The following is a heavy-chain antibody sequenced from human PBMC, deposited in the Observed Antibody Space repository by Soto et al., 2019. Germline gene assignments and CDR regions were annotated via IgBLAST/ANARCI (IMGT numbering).Heavy chain of an antibody. CDR1: GGSISSGGYY. Sequence: SETLSLTCTVSGGSISSGGYYWSWIRQHPGKGLEWIGYIYYSGSTYYNPSLKSRVTISVDTSKNQFSLKLSSVTAADTAVYYCARRGVVATTGGAFDIWGQGTMVT. D-gene: IGHD5-12*01. V-gene: IGHV4-31*03. J-gene: IGHJ3*02. CDR2: IYYSGST. CDR3: ARRGVVATTGGAFDI.